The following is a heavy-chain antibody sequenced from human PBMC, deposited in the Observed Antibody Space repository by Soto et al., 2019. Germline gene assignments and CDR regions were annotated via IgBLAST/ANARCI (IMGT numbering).Heavy chain of an antibody. D-gene: IGHD1-26*01. J-gene: IGHJ5*02. V-gene: IGHV1-18*01. Sequence: QVQLVQSGAEVKKPGASVKVSCKASGYTFTSYGLSWVRQAPGQGLEWMGRISAYNYNTNYAQKLQGRVTMTTDTSASKAYMALRSLRSDDTAVYYCARVVGALGHGFDPWGKGTLVTVSS. CDR3: ARVVGALGHGFDP. CDR1: GYTFTSYG. CDR2: ISAYNYNT.